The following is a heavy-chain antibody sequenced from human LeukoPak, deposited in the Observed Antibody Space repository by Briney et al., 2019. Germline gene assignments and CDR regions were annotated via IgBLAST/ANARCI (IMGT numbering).Heavy chain of an antibody. CDR1: GFTFSSYS. CDR3: AKAHSGIQVWLRSY. Sequence: GGSLRLSCAASGFTFSSYSMNWVRQAPGKGLEWVSYISSSSSTIYYADSVKGRFTISRDNAKNSLYLQMNSLRAEDTAVYYCAKAHSGIQVWLRSYWGPGTLVTVSS. D-gene: IGHD5-18*01. J-gene: IGHJ4*02. V-gene: IGHV3-48*01. CDR2: ISSSSSTI.